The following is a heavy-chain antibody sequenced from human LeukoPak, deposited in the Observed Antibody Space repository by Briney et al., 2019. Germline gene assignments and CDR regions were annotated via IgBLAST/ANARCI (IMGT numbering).Heavy chain of an antibody. CDR3: ARDDSGYDSYFDY. J-gene: IGHJ4*02. V-gene: IGHV3-33*01. CDR2: IWYDGSNK. CDR1: GFTFSSYG. Sequence: GRSLRLSCAASGFTFSSYGMHWVRQAPGKGLEWVAVIWYDGSNKYYADSVKGRFTISRDNSNNTLYLQMNSLRAEDTAVYYCARDDSGYDSYFDYWGQGTLVTVSS. D-gene: IGHD5-12*01.